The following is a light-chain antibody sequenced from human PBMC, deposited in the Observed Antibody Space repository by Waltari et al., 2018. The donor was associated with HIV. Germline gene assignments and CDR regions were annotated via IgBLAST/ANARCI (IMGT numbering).Light chain of an antibody. V-gene: IGLV2-14*01. CDR3: SSFTTSNYLL. J-gene: IGLJ2*01. Sequence: QSALTQPASVSGSPGQSITVSCTGTSSDVGAYDFVSWYQQTPGTAPKLLIYEVSYRPSGISNRFSGSNSGNTASLTIAGLQTEDEADYYCSSFTTSNYLLFGGGTKVTVL. CDR1: SSDVGAYDF. CDR2: EVS.